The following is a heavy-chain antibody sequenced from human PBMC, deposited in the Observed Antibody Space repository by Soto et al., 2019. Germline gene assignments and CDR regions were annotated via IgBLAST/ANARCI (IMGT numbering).Heavy chain of an antibody. J-gene: IGHJ5*02. D-gene: IGHD5-18*01. CDR2: IYYSGST. CDR3: ARGQNSYGAWFDP. V-gene: IGHV4-30-4*01. CDR1: GGSISSGDYY. Sequence: TSETLSLTCTVSGGSISSGDYYWSWIRQPPGKGLEWIGYIYYSGSTYYNPSLKSRVTISVDMSKNQFSLKLSSVTAADTAVYYCARGQNSYGAWFDPWGQGTLVTVSS.